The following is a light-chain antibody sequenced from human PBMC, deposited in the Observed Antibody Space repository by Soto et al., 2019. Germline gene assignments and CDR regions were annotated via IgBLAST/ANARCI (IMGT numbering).Light chain of an antibody. CDR2: EVT. V-gene: IGLV2-8*01. Sequence: QSALTQPPSASGSPGQSVTISCTGTSGDTGGYDYVSWYQQHPGKAPKLMIYEVTKRPLGVPDRFSGSKSGNTASLTVSGLQAEDEADYYCSSYAGSNNPYVFGTGTQLTVL. CDR1: SGDTGGYDY. J-gene: IGLJ1*01. CDR3: SSYAGSNNPYV.